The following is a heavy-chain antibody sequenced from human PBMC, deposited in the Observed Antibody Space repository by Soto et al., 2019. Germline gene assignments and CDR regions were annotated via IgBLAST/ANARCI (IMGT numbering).Heavy chain of an antibody. J-gene: IGHJ4*02. CDR3: AKDYSSVPDY. V-gene: IGHV3-74*01. D-gene: IGHD3-10*01. Sequence: XESLRLSCAASGFPFGGHWMYWVRQAPGKGLVWVSRMNPDGTFASYADSVKGRFFTSRDNAKNTLYLQMNSLRDEDTAVYYCAKDYSSVPDYWGQGTLVTVSS. CDR1: GFPFGGHW. CDR2: MNPDGTFA.